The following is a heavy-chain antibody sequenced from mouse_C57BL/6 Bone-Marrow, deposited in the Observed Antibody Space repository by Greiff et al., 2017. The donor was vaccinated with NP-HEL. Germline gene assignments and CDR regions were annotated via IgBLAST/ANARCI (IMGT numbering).Heavy chain of an antibody. D-gene: IGHD2-2*01. J-gene: IGHJ1*03. CDR3: ARSGFYWYFDV. CDR1: GYTFTSYW. CDR2: IRPNSGST. Sequence: VQLQQPGAELVKPGASVKLSCKASGYTFTSYWMHWVKQRPGQGLEWIGMIRPNSGSTNYNEKFKSKATLTVDKSSSTAYMQLSSLTSEDSAVYYCARSGFYWYFDVWGTGTTVTVSS. V-gene: IGHV1-64*01.